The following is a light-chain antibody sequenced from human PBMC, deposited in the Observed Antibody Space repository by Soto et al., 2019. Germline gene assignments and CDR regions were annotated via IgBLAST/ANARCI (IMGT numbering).Light chain of an antibody. CDR1: TSNIGNNV. CDR3: AAWDDRLNDWV. J-gene: IGLJ3*02. V-gene: IGLV1-36*01. CDR2: YDD. Sequence: QSVLTQSPSVSEAPRQRVTISCSGSTSNIGNNVVNWYQQLPGKAPKLLIYYDDLKPSGVSDRFAGSKSGTSASLAISGLQSEDEADYYCAAWDDRLNDWVFGGGTKVTVL.